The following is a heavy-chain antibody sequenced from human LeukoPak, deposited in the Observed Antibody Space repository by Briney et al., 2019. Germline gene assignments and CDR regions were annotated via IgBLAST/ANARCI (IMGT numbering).Heavy chain of an antibody. CDR3: AKDRGWFVRFSYDFWSGYRDDWFDP. D-gene: IGHD3-3*01. CDR2: ISGSGGST. CDR1: GFTFSSYA. J-gene: IGHJ5*02. V-gene: IGHV3-23*01. Sequence: PGGSLRLSCAASGFTFSSYAMSWVRQAPGKGLEWVSAISGSGGSTYYADSVKGRFTISRDSSKNTLYLQMNSLRAEDTAVYYCAKDRGWFVRFSYDFWSGYRDDWFDPWGQGTLVTVSS.